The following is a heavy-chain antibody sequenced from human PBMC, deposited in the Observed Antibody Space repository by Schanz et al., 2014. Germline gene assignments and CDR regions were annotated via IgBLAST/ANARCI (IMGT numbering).Heavy chain of an antibody. J-gene: IGHJ4*02. CDR2: ISGTTTYT. CDR3: AKDPSHGDYDYYFDY. CDR1: GFIFSSYG. V-gene: IGHV3-21*05. Sequence: VQLVESGGGVVQPGRSLRLSCAASGFIFSSYGLHWVRQAPGKGLEWVSYISGTTTYTNYADSVKGRFTISRDNAKNSLYLQMNSLRAEDTAVYYCAKDPSHGDYDYYFDYWGQGTLVTVSS. D-gene: IGHD3-22*01.